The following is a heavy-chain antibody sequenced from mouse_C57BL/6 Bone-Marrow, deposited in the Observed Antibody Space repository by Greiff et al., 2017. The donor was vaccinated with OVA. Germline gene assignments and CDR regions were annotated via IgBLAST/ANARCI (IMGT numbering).Heavy chain of an antibody. CDR2: IYPGSGST. D-gene: IGHD3-2*02. V-gene: IGHV1-55*01. CDR3: ARGGQLRLRGAY. CDR1: GYTFTSYW. J-gene: IGHJ3*01. Sequence: QVQLQHPGAELVKPGASVKMSCKASGYTFTSYWITWVKQRPGQGLEWIGDIYPGSGSTNYNEKFKSKATLTVDTSSSTAYMQLSSLTSEDSAVYYCARGGQLRLRGAYWGQGTLVTVSA.